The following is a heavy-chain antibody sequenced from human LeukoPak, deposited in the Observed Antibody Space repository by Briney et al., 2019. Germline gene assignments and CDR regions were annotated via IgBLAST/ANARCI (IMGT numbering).Heavy chain of an antibody. D-gene: IGHD6-19*01. J-gene: IGHJ4*02. CDR1: GVSISSGSYY. CDR2: IYTSGST. CDR3: ARDNPRTTGYSSGSTFDF. V-gene: IGHV4-61*02. Sequence: KASQTLSLTCTVSGVSISSGSYYWSWIRQPAGKGLEWIGRIYTSGSTNYNPSLKSRVTISVDTSKNQFSLKLSSVTAADTAVYFCARDNPRTTGYSSGSTFDFWGQGILVTVSS.